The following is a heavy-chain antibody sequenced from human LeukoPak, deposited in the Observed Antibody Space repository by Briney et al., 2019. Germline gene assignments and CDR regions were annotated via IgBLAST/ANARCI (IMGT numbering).Heavy chain of an antibody. D-gene: IGHD3-10*01. CDR2: ISNNGGSS. Sequence: PGGSLRLSCSASGFTFSAYAMYWVRQAPGKGLEYVSGISNNGGSSFYADSVKGRFTISRDNSKNTLYLQMSSLRAEDTAVYYCASASNRAIYWGQGTLVTVSS. CDR3: ASASNRAIY. V-gene: IGHV3-64D*09. J-gene: IGHJ4*02. CDR1: GFTFSAYA.